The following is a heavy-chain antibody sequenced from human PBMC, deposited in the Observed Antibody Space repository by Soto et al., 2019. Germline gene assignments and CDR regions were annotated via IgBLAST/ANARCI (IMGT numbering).Heavy chain of an antibody. Sequence: SGPTLVNPTQTLTLTCTFSGFSLSTSGMCVSWIRQPPGKALEWLARIDWDDDKYYSTSLKTRLTISKDTSKNQVVLTMTNMDPVDTATYYCARGELAAAPSSLHFDYWGQGTLVTVSS. CDR1: GFSLSTSGMC. V-gene: IGHV2-70*11. D-gene: IGHD6-13*01. J-gene: IGHJ4*02. CDR3: ARGELAAAPSSLHFDY. CDR2: IDWDDDK.